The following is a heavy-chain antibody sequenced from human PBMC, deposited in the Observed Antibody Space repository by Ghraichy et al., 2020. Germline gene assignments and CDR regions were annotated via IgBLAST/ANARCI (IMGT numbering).Heavy chain of an antibody. Sequence: SETLSLTCTVSGGSVSSGSYYWSWIRQPPGKGLEWIGYIYYSGSTNYNPSLKSRVTISVDTSKNQFSLKLSSVTAADTAVYYCARYWYSSGRYDFDYWGQGTLVTVSS. CDR2: IYYSGST. CDR1: GGSVSSGSYY. V-gene: IGHV4-61*01. CDR3: ARYWYSSGRYDFDY. J-gene: IGHJ4*02. D-gene: IGHD6-19*01.